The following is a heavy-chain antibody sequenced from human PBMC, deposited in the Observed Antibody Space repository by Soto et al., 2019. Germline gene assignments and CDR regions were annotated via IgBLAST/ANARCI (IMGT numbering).Heavy chain of an antibody. V-gene: IGHV4-59*11. CDR3: ARLPGGDGAP. D-gene: IGHD2-21*02. J-gene: IGHJ5*02. CDR2: LYYIGRT. CDR1: GGSINGHY. Sequence: SQTLSLXCTISGGSINGHYWSWIRQPPGKGLEWIGYLYYIGRTNYHPSLRSRANISLDTSKTQVSLKLNSVTAADTATYYCARLPGGDGAPWGQGILVTVS.